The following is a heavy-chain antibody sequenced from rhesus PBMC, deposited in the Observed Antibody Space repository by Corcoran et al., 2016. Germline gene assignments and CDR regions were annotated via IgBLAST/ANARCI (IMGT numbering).Heavy chain of an antibody. D-gene: IGHD3-22*01. CDR3: AYTYWSDPNRFDV. Sequence: QVQLQQWGEGLVKPSETLPLTCPAYGGSVSGYWWGWMRQPPGKGLEWIGRIRSGGSTNYNPSLKSRVTISIDTSKNQFSLKLSSVTAADTAVYYCAYTYWSDPNRFDVWGPGVQVTVSS. CDR2: IRSGGST. J-gene: IGHJ5-1*01. CDR1: GGSVSGYW. V-gene: IGHV4-160*01.